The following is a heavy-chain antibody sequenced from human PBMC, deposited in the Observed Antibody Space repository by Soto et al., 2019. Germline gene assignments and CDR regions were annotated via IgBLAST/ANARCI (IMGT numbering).Heavy chain of an antibody. D-gene: IGHD2-21*01. J-gene: IGHJ4*02. Sequence: GGSLRLSCAVSGFTFSDYAMNWVRQAPGKGLEWVSGIHRSGGAKYYADSVKGRFTISRDNSKNMLWLQMNSLTADDTAVYYCAKCGVADLHNDYWGQGTLVTVSS. V-gene: IGHV3-23*01. CDR2: IHRSGGAK. CDR1: GFTFSDYA. CDR3: AKCGVADLHNDY.